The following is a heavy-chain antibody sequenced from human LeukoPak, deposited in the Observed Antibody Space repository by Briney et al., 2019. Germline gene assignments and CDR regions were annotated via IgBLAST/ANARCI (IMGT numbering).Heavy chain of an antibody. V-gene: IGHV3-7*01. Sequence: GGSLRLSCGASGFRFGDYWMTWARHIPGKGLEWVANIKQDGAEKHYAESVEGRFIISRDNAKNSLYLEMDSLKVEDTAVYYCARVGAWDLQRVFEYWGQGTLATVSS. CDR2: IKQDGAEK. D-gene: IGHD1-26*01. J-gene: IGHJ4*02. CDR1: GFRFGDYW. CDR3: ARVGAWDLQRVFEY.